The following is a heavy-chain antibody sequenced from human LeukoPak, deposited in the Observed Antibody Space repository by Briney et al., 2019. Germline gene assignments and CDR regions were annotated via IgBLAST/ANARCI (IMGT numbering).Heavy chain of an antibody. J-gene: IGHJ4*02. D-gene: IGHD3-10*01. Sequence: SGGSLRLSCAASGFTFDDYAMHWVRHAPGKGLEWVSGISWNSGSIGYADSVKGRFTISRDNAKNSLYLQMNSLRAEDTALYYCAKDPGPTYYYGSGSYRGHYWGQGTLVTVSS. CDR1: GFTFDDYA. CDR2: ISWNSGSI. V-gene: IGHV3-9*01. CDR3: AKDPGPTYYYGSGSYRGHY.